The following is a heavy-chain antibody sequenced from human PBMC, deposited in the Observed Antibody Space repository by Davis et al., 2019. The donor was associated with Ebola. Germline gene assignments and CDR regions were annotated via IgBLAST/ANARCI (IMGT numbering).Heavy chain of an antibody. D-gene: IGHD2/OR15-2a*01. J-gene: IGHJ3*02. CDR2: IYPGDSDT. CDR3: ARPLRIRDTFDI. Sequence: QVSCKGSGYSFTSYWIGWVRQMPGKGLEWMGLIYPGDSDTRYSPSFQGQVTISVDKSINSAYLQWSSLKASDTAMYYCARPLRIRDTFDIWGQGTMVTVSS. V-gene: IGHV5-51*01. CDR1: GYSFTSYW.